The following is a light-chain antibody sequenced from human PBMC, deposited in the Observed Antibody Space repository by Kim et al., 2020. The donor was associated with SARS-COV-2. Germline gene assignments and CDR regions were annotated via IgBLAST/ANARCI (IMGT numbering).Light chain of an antibody. CDR2: AAS. Sequence: SASVGDRVTITCRASQSIRTYLNWYQQRPGEAPKLLIYAASSLQSGVPSRFSGSGAVTDFTLTISSLQPEDFATYHCQQSYSMPWTFGQGTKVEI. CDR1: QSIRTY. CDR3: QQSYSMPWT. J-gene: IGKJ1*01. V-gene: IGKV1-39*01.